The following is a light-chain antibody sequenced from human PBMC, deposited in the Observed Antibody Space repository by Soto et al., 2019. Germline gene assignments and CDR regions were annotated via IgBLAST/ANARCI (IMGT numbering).Light chain of an antibody. V-gene: IGKV3-11*01. CDR2: DGS. J-gene: IGKJ4*01. CDR3: QQRLQA. Sequence: EVVLTQSPASLSLSPGERATLSCRASQSVGSNLAWFQQKPGQAPRLLIYDGSNRATGIPVRFSGSGSGTDFTLTISSLEPEDFAVYYCQQRLQAFGGGTEVEI. CDR1: QSVGSN.